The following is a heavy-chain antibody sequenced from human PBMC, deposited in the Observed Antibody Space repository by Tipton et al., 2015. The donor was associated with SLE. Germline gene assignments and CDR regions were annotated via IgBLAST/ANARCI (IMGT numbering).Heavy chain of an antibody. CDR1: GGSTSSSLYY. D-gene: IGHD5-12*01. CDR2: LYYSGIT. V-gene: IGHV4-39*07. CDR3: ARHAGGVATPFDY. Sequence: TLSLTCNVFGGSTSSSLYYWGWIRQPPGKGLEWIGSLYYSGITYYNPSLKSQITISLDTSKNQFSLKLNSVTAADTAVYYCARHAGGVATPFDYWGQGTLVTVSS. J-gene: IGHJ4*02.